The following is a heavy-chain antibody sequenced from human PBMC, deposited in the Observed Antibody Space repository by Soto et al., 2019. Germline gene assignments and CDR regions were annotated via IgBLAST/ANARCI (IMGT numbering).Heavy chain of an antibody. CDR2: IWYDGGNQ. J-gene: IGHJ4*02. CDR1: GFTFSGYG. V-gene: IGHV3-33*01. D-gene: IGHD3-10*01. Sequence: QVQLVESGGGVVQPGTSLRLSCVASGFTFSGYGMNWVRQAPGKGLEWVGVIWYDGGNQYYADSVKGRFTISRENAKNKLYLQMNSLRAEDTAVYYCARVLDYDGSVSFGEVACYYWRQGNQVTVSS. CDR3: ARVLDYDGSVSFGEVACYY.